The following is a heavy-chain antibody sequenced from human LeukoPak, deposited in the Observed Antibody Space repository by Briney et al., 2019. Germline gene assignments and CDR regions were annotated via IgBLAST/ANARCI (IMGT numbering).Heavy chain of an antibody. CDR1: GFTFSTYG. CDR2: ISGSGGST. J-gene: IGHJ4*02. CDR3: ARRSGIAVAGAFDY. Sequence: GGSLRLSCAASGFTFSTYGMSWVRQAPGKGLEWVSGISGSGGSTYYADSVKGRFTISRDNSKNTLYLQMNSLRAEDTAVYYCARRSGIAVAGAFDYWGQGTLVTVSS. D-gene: IGHD6-19*01. V-gene: IGHV3-23*01.